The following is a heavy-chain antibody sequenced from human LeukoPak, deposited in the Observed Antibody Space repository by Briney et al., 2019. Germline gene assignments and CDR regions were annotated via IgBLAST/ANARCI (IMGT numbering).Heavy chain of an antibody. CDR2: TRNKADGYTT. CDR1: GFTFSDHY. D-gene: IGHD4-17*01. CDR3: ARVYGAYGSAAFDI. V-gene: IGHV3-72*01. J-gene: IGHJ3*02. Sequence: GGSLRLSCAASGFTFSDHYMDWVRQAPGKGLEWVGRTRNKADGYTTDYAASVKGRFTISRDDSKNSLYLQMDSLKTEDTAVYYCARVYGAYGSAAFDIWGQGTMVTVSS.